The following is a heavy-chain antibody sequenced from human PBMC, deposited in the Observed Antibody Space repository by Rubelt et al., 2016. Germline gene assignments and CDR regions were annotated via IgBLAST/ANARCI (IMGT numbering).Heavy chain of an antibody. J-gene: IGHJ4*02. CDR1: GYTFTSYY. CDR2: INPSGGST. D-gene: IGHD3-22*01. Sequence: QVQLVQSGAEVKKPGASVKVSCKASGYTFTSYYMHWVRQAPGPGLEWMGIINPSGGSTGYAQKFQGRITMTRDTSTSTVYMELSSLRSEETAVYYCARANSGSGYFGIDYWGQGTLVTVSS. CDR3: ARANSGSGYFGIDY. V-gene: IGHV1-46*01.